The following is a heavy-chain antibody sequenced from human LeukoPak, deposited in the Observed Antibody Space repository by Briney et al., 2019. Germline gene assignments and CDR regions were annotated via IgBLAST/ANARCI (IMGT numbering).Heavy chain of an antibody. Sequence: GASVKVSCKASGGTFSSYAISWVRQAPGQGLEWMGWISAYNGNTNYAQKLQGRVTMTTDTSTSTAYMELRSLRSDDTAVYYCARGEDDYVWGSYRPGAFDIWGRGTMVTVSS. CDR1: GGTFSSYA. J-gene: IGHJ3*02. CDR2: ISAYNGNT. V-gene: IGHV1-18*01. CDR3: ARGEDDYVWGSYRPGAFDI. D-gene: IGHD3-16*02.